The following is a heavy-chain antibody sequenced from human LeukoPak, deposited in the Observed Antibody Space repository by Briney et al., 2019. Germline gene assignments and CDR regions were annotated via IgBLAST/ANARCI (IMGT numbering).Heavy chain of an antibody. V-gene: IGHV1-8*01. D-gene: IGHD1-26*01. Sequence: GASVKVSCKASGYTFTSYDINWVRQATGQGLEWMGWMNPNSGNKGYAQKFQGRVTMTRNTSISTAYMELSSLRSEDTAVYYCARGWATYSGSYSEYFQHWGQGTLVTVSS. CDR2: MNPNSGNK. J-gene: IGHJ1*01. CDR3: ARGWATYSGSYSEYFQH. CDR1: GYTFTSYD.